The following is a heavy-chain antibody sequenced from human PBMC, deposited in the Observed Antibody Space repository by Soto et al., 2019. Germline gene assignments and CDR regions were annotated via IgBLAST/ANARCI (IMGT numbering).Heavy chain of an antibody. V-gene: IGHV3-7*03. CDR3: ARSSGSFALDV. Sequence: EVQLVDSGGGLVQPGGSLRVSCASSQFTLSIYWTTWVRQAPGKGLEWVASINQDGSEKYYVDSVKGRFTISRDNAKNSLFLQMNSLTAEDTAVYFCARSSGSFALDVWGQGITVTVSS. D-gene: IGHD6-25*01. CDR2: INQDGSEK. J-gene: IGHJ6*02. CDR1: QFTLSIYW.